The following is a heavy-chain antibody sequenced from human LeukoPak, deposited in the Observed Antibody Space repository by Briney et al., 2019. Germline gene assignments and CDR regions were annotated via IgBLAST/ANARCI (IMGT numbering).Heavy chain of an antibody. D-gene: IGHD2-15*01. Sequence: PSETLSLTCTVSGGSISSYYWSWIRQPAGKGLEWIGRIYTSGSTNYNPSLKSRVTMSVDTSKNQFSLKLSSVTAADTAVYYCATPGPYCSGGSCWDYWGQGTLVTVSS. CDR1: GGSISSYY. J-gene: IGHJ4*02. V-gene: IGHV4-4*07. CDR3: ATPGPYCSGGSCWDY. CDR2: IYTSGST.